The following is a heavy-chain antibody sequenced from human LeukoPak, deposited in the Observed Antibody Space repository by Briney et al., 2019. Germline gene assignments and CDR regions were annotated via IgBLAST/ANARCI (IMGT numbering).Heavy chain of an antibody. J-gene: IGHJ6*04. Sequence: GGSLRLSCAASGFTFSSYAMYWVRQAPGKGLEWVAVISYDGSNKYYADSVKGRFTISRDNSKNTLYLQMNSLRAEDTAVYYCARDLTMVREYCYYGMDVWGKGTTVTVSS. CDR2: ISYDGSNK. V-gene: IGHV3-30*04. CDR1: GFTFSSYA. CDR3: ARDLTMVREYCYYGMDV. D-gene: IGHD3-10*01.